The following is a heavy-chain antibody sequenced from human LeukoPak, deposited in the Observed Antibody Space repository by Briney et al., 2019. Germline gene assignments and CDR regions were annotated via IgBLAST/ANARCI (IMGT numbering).Heavy chain of an antibody. J-gene: IGHJ3*02. CDR1: GGTFSSYA. V-gene: IGHV1-18*01. Sequence: GSSVKVPCKASGGTFSSYAISWVRQAPGQGLEWMGWISAYNGNTNYAQKLQGRVTMTTDTSTSTAYMELRSLRSDDTAVYYCARDIGSGWYGDAFDIWGQGTMVTASS. CDR2: ISAYNGNT. D-gene: IGHD6-19*01. CDR3: ARDIGSGWYGDAFDI.